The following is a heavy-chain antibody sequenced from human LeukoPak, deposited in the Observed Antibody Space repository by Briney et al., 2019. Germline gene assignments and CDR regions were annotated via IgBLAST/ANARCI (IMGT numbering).Heavy chain of an antibody. Sequence: GGSLRLSCAASGFTFSSYSMNWVRQAPGKGLEWVSSISSSSSYIYYADSVKGRFTISRDNSKNTLYLQMNSLRAEDTAVYYYAKDYYDSSGYYYWGQGTLVTVSS. J-gene: IGHJ4*02. CDR1: GFTFSSYS. V-gene: IGHV3-21*04. CDR2: ISSSSSYI. CDR3: AKDYYDSSGYYY. D-gene: IGHD3-22*01.